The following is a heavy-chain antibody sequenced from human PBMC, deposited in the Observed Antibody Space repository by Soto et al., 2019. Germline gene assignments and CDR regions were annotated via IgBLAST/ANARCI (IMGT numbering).Heavy chain of an antibody. V-gene: IGHV4-39*01. Sequence: SETLSLTCTVSGGSISSSSYYWGWIRQPPGKGLEWIGSIYYSGSTYYNPSLKSRVTISVDTSKNQFSLKLSSVTAADTAVYYCARRLSAVAGTYYDYWGQGTLVTVSS. CDR1: GGSISSSSYY. D-gene: IGHD6-19*01. J-gene: IGHJ4*02. CDR2: IYYSGST. CDR3: ARRLSAVAGTYYDY.